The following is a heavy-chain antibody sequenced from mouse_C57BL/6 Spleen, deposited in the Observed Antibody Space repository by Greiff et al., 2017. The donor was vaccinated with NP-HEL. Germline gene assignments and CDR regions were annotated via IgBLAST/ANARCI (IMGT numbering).Heavy chain of an antibody. CDR3: TTDYYGSSWYFDV. J-gene: IGHJ1*03. CDR2: IDPEDGDT. Sequence: VQLQQSGAELVRPGASVKLSCTASGFNIKDYYMHWVKQRPEQGLEWIGRIDPEDGDTEYAPKFQGKATMTADTSSNTAYPQLSSLTSEETAVYYWTTDYYGSSWYFDVWGTGTTVTVSS. D-gene: IGHD1-1*01. CDR1: GFNIKDYY. V-gene: IGHV14-1*01.